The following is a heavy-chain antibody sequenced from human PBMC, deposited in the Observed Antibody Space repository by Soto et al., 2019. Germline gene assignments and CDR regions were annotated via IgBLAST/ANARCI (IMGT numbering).Heavy chain of an antibody. CDR1: DGFFSGYY. J-gene: IGHJ4*02. Sequence: PSETLSLTCGVNDGFFSGYYWSWIRQPPGKGLEWIGEINHSGSTNYNPSLKSRVTISVDTSKNQFSLKLSSVTAADTAVYYCARGQGIAAAGPLGFDYWGQGTLVTVSS. CDR2: INHSGST. V-gene: IGHV4-34*01. CDR3: ARGQGIAAAGPLGFDY. D-gene: IGHD6-13*01.